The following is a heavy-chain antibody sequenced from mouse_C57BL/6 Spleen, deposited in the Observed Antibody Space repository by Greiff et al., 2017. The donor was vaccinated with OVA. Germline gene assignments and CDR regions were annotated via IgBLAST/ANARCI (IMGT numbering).Heavy chain of an antibody. CDR2: ITHSGET. J-gene: IGHJ1*03. CDR3: AGDTYGYWYFDV. CDR1: GFPITSGYY. Sequence: VQLQQSGPGLVKPSQSLFLTCSITGFPITSGYYWIWIRQSPGKPLEWMGYITHSGETFYNPSLQSPISITSETSKNQFFLQLNSVTTKDTAMYYCAGDTYGYWYFDVWGTGTTVTVSS. D-gene: IGHD1-1*02. V-gene: IGHV12-3*01.